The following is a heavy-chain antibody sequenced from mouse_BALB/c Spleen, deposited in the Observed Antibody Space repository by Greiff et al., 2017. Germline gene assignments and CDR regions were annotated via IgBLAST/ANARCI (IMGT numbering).Heavy chain of an antibody. J-gene: IGHJ4*01. V-gene: IGHV5-6-5*01. CDR1: GFTFSSYA. Sequence: EVQLVESGGGLVKPGGSLKLSCAASGFTFSSYAMSWVRQTPEKRLEWVASISSGGSTYYPDSVKGRFTISRDNARNILYLQMSSLRSEDTAMYYCAREVTTVVAPYAMDYWGQGTSVTVSS. CDR3: AREVTTVVAPYAMDY. CDR2: ISSGGST. D-gene: IGHD1-1*01.